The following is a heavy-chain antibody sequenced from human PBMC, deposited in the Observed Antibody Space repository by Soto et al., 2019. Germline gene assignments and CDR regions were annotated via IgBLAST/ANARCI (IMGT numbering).Heavy chain of an antibody. V-gene: IGHV3-30-3*01. CDR3: ARSSGADYDILTGYYDHYYYYGMDV. CDR1: GFTFSSYA. J-gene: IGHJ6*02. D-gene: IGHD3-9*01. CDR2: ISYDGSNK. Sequence: GGSLRLSCAASGFTFSSYAMHWVRQAPGKGLEWVAVISYDGSNKYYADSVKGRFTISRDNSENTLYLQMNSLRAEDTAVYYCARSSGADYDILTGYYDHYYYYGMDVWGQGTTVTVSS.